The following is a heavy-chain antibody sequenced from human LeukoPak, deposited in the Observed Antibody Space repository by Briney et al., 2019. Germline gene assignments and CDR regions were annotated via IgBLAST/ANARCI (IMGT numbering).Heavy chain of an antibody. Sequence: PGGSLRLSCAASGFTFSSYAMHWVRPAPGKGLEWVAVISYDGSNKYYADSVKGRFTISRDNSKNTLYLQMNSLRAEDTAVYYCARRGPDDYWGQGTLVTVSS. V-gene: IGHV3-30-3*01. CDR3: ARRGPDDY. CDR1: GFTFSSYA. CDR2: ISYDGSNK. D-gene: IGHD2-2*01. J-gene: IGHJ4*02.